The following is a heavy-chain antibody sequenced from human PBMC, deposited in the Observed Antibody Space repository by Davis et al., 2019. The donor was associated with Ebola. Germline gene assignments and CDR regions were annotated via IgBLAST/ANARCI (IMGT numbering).Heavy chain of an antibody. Sequence: SVKVSCKASGGTFSSYTITWVRQAPGQGLEWMGRIIPILGITNYVEKFQGRVTITADKSTSTSYMELSSLRSEDTAVYYCAMKMTTVTTVFDHWGQGTLVTVSS. D-gene: IGHD4-11*01. CDR3: AMKMTTVTTVFDH. V-gene: IGHV1-69*02. CDR2: IIPILGIT. J-gene: IGHJ4*02. CDR1: GGTFSSYT.